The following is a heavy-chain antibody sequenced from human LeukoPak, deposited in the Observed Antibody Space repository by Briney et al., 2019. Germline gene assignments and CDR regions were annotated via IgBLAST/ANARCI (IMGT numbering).Heavy chain of an antibody. CDR1: GFTFSDYY. Sequence: GGSLRLSCAASGFTFSDYYMGWIRQAPGKGLEWVSYISSSGSTIYYADSVKGRFTISRDNAKDSLYLQMDSLRAEDTAVYYFARDRVSRHYMDVWGKGTTVTVSS. J-gene: IGHJ6*03. D-gene: IGHD5/OR15-5a*01. CDR3: ARDRVSRHYMDV. V-gene: IGHV3-11*01. CDR2: ISSSGSTI.